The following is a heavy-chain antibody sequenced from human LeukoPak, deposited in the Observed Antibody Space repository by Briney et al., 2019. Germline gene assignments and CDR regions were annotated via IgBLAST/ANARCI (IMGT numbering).Heavy chain of an antibody. CDR1: GFTFSNYC. J-gene: IGHJ4*01. CDR2: ISLRGRT. D-gene: IGHD1-26*01. V-gene: IGHV4-4*02. Sequence: GSLCPSSAASGFTFSNYCMDWVRQPPGGGLEWIGEISLRGRTQYNPSLKSRVNISIDESKNHLYLSLAPVTAADTAVYYCSRESGPYCPFGHWGRRT. CDR3: SRESGPYCPFGH.